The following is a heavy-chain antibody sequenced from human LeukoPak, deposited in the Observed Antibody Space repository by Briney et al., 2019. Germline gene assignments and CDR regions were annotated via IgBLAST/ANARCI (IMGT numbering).Heavy chain of an antibody. CDR1: GFTFSSYG. J-gene: IGHJ4*02. CDR2: IRYDGSNK. Sequence: GGSLRLSCAASGFTFSSYGMHWVRQAPGKGLEWVAFIRYDGSNKYYADSVKGRFTISRDNSKNTLYLQMNSLRAEDTAVYYCAKVFRSHFLGGKRAYYFDYWGQGTLVTVSS. D-gene: IGHD3-16*01. V-gene: IGHV3-30*02. CDR3: AKVFRSHFLGGKRAYYFDY.